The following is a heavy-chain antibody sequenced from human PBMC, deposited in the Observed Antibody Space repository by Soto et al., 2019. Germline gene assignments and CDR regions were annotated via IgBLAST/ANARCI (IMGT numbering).Heavy chain of an antibody. D-gene: IGHD3-16*01. CDR3: GRARNAYSRAVGY. Sequence: QVQLQESGPGLVKPSETLSLTCTVSGASVSSGTYYWSWIRQPPGKGLEWIGYISYSGSTNYNPSLKSRVTMSVDTSKNQFSLNRNSVTTADTAMYYCGRARNAYSRAVGYWGQGSLVTVSS. V-gene: IGHV4-61*01. CDR1: GASVSSGTYY. J-gene: IGHJ4*02. CDR2: ISYSGST.